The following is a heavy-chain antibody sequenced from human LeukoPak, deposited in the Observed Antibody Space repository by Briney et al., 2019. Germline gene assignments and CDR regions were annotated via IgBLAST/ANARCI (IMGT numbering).Heavy chain of an antibody. D-gene: IGHD2-2*01. J-gene: IGHJ4*02. CDR3: ARDREFCSSTSCPIDY. V-gene: IGHV3-74*01. CDR1: GFTFSSYW. Sequence: GGSLRLSCAASGFTFSSYWMHWVRQAPGKGLVWVSHKNSDGSSTRYADSVKGRFTISRDNAKNTLYLQMNSLRAEDTAVYYCARDREFCSSTSCPIDYWGQGTLVTVSS. CDR2: KNSDGSST.